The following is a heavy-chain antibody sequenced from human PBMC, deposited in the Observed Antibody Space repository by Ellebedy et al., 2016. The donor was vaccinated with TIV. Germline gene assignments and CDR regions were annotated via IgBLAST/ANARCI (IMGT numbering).Heavy chain of an antibody. CDR2: IRNDGTNK. J-gene: IGHJ6*02. Sequence: GESLKISCAASGFTFSSYGMHWVRQAPGKGLEWLAFIRNDGTNKYYADSVKGRFTISRDNSKNTLYVQMNSLRAEDTAMYYCATKFYYGMDVWGQGTPVTVSS. V-gene: IGHV3-30*02. CDR3: ATKFYYGMDV. CDR1: GFTFSSYG.